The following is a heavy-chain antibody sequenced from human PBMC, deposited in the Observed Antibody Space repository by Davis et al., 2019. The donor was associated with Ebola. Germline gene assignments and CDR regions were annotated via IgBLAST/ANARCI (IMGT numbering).Heavy chain of an antibody. CDR2: ISGSGGST. Sequence: SLNTSCAASGFIFSSYAMSWVRQAPGKGLELVSAISGSGGSTYYADSVKGRFTISRDNAKNTLNLQMNSLRAEDTAVYYCAKDGDYRPFDYWGQGTLVTVSS. CDR3: AKDGDYRPFDY. D-gene: IGHD4-17*01. V-gene: IGHV3-23*01. J-gene: IGHJ4*02. CDR1: GFIFSSYA.